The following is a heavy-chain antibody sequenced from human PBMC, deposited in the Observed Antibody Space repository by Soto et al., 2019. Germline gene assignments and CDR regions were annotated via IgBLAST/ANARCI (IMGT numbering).Heavy chain of an antibody. CDR1: GFTFSSYS. CDR2: ISRSGSTR. Sequence: EVQLVESGGGLVKPGGSLRLSCAASGFTFSSYSMNWVRQAPGKGLEWVSSISRSGSTRYYADSVKGRFTISRDNAKNSLYLQMNSLRAEDTAVYYCARGDYYGSGSTYGMDVWGQGTTVTVSS. V-gene: IGHV3-21*01. CDR3: ARGDYYGSGSTYGMDV. D-gene: IGHD3-10*01. J-gene: IGHJ6*02.